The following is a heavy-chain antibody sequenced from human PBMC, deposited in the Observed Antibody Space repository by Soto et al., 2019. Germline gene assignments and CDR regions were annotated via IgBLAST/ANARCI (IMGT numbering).Heavy chain of an antibody. CDR2: ISGSGGST. V-gene: IGHV3-23*01. Sequence: GGSLRLSCAAAGFTFSSYAMSWVRQAPGKGLEWVSAISGSGGSTYYADSVKGRFTISRDNSKNTLYLQMNSLRAEDTAVYYCAKTVWYYYGRDVWGQGTTVTFSS. J-gene: IGHJ6*02. D-gene: IGHD4-17*01. CDR1: GFTFSSYA. CDR3: AKTVWYYYGRDV.